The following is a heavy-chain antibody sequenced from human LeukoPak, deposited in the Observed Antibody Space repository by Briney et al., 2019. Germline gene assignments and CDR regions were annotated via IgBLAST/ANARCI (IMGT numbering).Heavy chain of an antibody. D-gene: IGHD3-3*01. V-gene: IGHV3-23*01. Sequence: GGSLRLSCAASGFSFSSYAMSWVRQAPGKGLEWVSAISGSGGSTYYADSVKGRFTISRDNSKNTPYLQMNSLRAEDTAVYYCAKANYDFWSGPQPFDYWGQGTLVTVSS. CDR2: ISGSGGST. CDR3: AKANYDFWSGPQPFDY. CDR1: GFSFSSYA. J-gene: IGHJ4*02.